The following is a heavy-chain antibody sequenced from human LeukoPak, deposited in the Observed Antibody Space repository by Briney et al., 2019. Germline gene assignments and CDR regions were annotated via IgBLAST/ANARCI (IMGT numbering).Heavy chain of an antibody. CDR2: IYSGGST. D-gene: IGHD6-13*01. V-gene: IGHV3-66*01. CDR1: GFTVSSNY. Sequence: GGSLRLSCAASGFTVSSNYMSWVRQAPGKGLEWVSIIYSGGSTYYADSVKGRFTISRDNSKNTLYLQMNSLRAEDTAVYYCARVGYTGTWYSSPPSDYWGQGTLVTVSS. J-gene: IGHJ4*02. CDR3: ARVGYTGTWYSSPPSDY.